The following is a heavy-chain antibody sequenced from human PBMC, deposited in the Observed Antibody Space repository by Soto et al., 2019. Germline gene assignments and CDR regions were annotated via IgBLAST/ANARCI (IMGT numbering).Heavy chain of an antibody. Sequence: ASVKVSCKASGGTFSSYAISWVRQAPGQGLEWMGGIIPIFGTASYAQKFQGRVTITADESTSTAYMELSSLRSEDTAVYYCARGLWFGELKPDDYYYYGMDVWGQGTTVTVSS. D-gene: IGHD3-10*01. J-gene: IGHJ6*02. V-gene: IGHV1-69*13. CDR1: GGTFSSYA. CDR2: IIPIFGTA. CDR3: ARGLWFGELKPDDYYYYGMDV.